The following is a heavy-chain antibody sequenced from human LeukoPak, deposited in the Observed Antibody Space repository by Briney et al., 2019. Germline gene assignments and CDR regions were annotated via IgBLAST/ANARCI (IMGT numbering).Heavy chain of an antibody. J-gene: IGHJ4*02. CDR1: GGSFSGYY. CDR2: INHSGST. CDR3: ARLIVGATDFDY. D-gene: IGHD1-26*01. V-gene: IGHV4-34*01. Sequence: SETLSLTCAVHGGSFSGYYWSWIRQPPGKGLEWIGEINHSGSTSYNPSLKSRVTISVDTSKNQFSLKLSSVTAADTAVYYCARLIVGATDFDYGGQGTLVTVS.